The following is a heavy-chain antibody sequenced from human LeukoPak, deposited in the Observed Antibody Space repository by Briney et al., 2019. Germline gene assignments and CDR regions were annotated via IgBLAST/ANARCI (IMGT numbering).Heavy chain of an antibody. J-gene: IGHJ3*02. CDR2: LSGGGGTT. D-gene: IGHD5-24*01. Sequence: PGGSLRLSCAASGFTFSSYAMSWVRQAPGKGLEWVSSLSGGGGTTYYADAVEGRFTISRDNSKNTLYLQMNSLRAEDTAVYYCAKDLGDGYNGPDAFDIWGQGTMVTVSS. V-gene: IGHV3-23*01. CDR1: GFTFSSYA. CDR3: AKDLGDGYNGPDAFDI.